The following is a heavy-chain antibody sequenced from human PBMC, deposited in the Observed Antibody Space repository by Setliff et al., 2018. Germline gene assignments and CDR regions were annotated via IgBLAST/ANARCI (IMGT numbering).Heavy chain of an antibody. J-gene: IGHJ6*02. CDR2: ITPIFETA. V-gene: IGHV1-69*06. Sequence: SVKVSCKASGGTLSGYAFSWVRQAPGQGLEWVGGITPIFETAHYAQKFQDRVTITADKSTSTVYMELNSLIPEDTAVYFCARDSVTLGQLERRGGFRYYDMDVWGQGTTVTVSS. CDR3: ARDSVTLGQLERRGGFRYYDMDV. CDR1: GGTLSGYA. D-gene: IGHD1-1*01.